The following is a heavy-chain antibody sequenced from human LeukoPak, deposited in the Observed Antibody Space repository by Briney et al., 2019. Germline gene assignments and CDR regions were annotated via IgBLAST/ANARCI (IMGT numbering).Heavy chain of an antibody. CDR2: SYYSGST. CDR3: ARHKYSSGWPPEGAFDI. D-gene: IGHD6-19*01. J-gene: IGHJ3*02. Sequence: PSETLSLTCTVSGDSISSSKKYWGWIRQPPGKVLEWIGSSYYSGSTYYNPSLKSRVTISVDTSKNQFSLKLSSVTAADTAVYYCARHKYSSGWPPEGAFDIWGQGTMVTVSS. V-gene: IGHV4-39*01. CDR1: GDSISSSKKY.